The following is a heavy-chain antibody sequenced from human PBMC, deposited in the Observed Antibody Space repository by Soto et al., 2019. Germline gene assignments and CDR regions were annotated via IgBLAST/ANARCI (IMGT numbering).Heavy chain of an antibody. J-gene: IGHJ4*02. Sequence: SETLSLTCTVPGGSISSYYWSWIRQPPGKGLEWIGYIYYSGSTNYNPSLKSRVTISVDTSKNQFSLKLSSVTAADTAVYYCARYSSRWKQDPFDYWSQAILVTVSS. CDR3: ARYSSRWKQDPFDY. CDR2: IYYSGST. V-gene: IGHV4-59*08. D-gene: IGHD6-13*01. CDR1: GGSISSYY.